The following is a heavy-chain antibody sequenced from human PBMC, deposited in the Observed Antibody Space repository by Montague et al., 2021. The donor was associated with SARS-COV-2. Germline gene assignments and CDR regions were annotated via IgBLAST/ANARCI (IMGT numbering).Heavy chain of an antibody. CDR3: ARELGSAGDY. V-gene: IGHV3-74*01. Sequence: SLRLSCAASGFAFSVYGMYWVRQAPGKGLVWVSRISPDGSDTAYADFVKGRFIISRDNAGDTLYLQMNSLRADDAALYYCARELGSAGDYWGQGALVTVSS. CDR2: ISPDGSDT. J-gene: IGHJ4*02. CDR1: GFAFSVYG. D-gene: IGHD6-13*01.